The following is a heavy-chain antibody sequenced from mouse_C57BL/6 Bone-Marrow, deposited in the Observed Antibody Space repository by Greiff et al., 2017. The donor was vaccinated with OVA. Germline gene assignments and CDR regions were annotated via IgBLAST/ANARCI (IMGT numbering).Heavy chain of an antibody. D-gene: IGHD3-3*01. J-gene: IGHJ1*03. CDR2: INPSNGGT. V-gene: IGHV1-53*01. CDR1: GYTFTSYW. CDR3: SRGGTWDWYCDF. Sequence: QVQLQQPGPELVKPGASVKLSCKASGYTFTSYWMHWLKQRPGQGLEWIGNINPSNGGTTNNEKFKSKATLTVDKSSSTTYMQLISLTSEDSSVYYCSRGGTWDWYCDFWGTGTTVTVSS.